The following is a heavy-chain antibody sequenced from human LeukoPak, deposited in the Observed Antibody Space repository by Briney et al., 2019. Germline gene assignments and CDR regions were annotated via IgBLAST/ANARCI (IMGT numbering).Heavy chain of an antibody. Sequence: PGGSLRLSCAASGFTFSSYSMNWVRQAPGKGLEWVSSISSSSSYIYYADSVKGRFTISRDNAKNSLYLQMNSLRAEDTAVYYCARDRDYGDYDVVNWFDPWGQGTLVTVSS. CDR1: GFTFSSYS. CDR3: ARDRDYGDYDVVNWFDP. V-gene: IGHV3-21*01. CDR2: ISSSSSYI. J-gene: IGHJ5*02. D-gene: IGHD4-17*01.